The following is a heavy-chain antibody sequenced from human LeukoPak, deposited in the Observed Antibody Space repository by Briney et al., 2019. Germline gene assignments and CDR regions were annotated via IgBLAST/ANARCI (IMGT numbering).Heavy chain of an antibody. V-gene: IGHV3-66*02. CDR2: IYSGGST. CDR3: ARDQAGRYYSDY. J-gene: IGHJ4*02. Sequence: GGSLRLSCAASGFTVSSNYMSWVRQAPGKGLEWVSVIYSGGSTYYADSVKGRFTISRDNSKNTLYLQMNSLRAEDTAVYYCARDQAGRYYSDYWGQGTLVTVSS. CDR1: GFTVSSNY. D-gene: IGHD6-19*01.